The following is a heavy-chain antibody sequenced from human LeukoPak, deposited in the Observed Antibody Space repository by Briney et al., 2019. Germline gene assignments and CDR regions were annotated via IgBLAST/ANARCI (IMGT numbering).Heavy chain of an antibody. V-gene: IGHV3-53*01. Sequence: GGSLRLSCAASGFTVSSNYMSWVRQAPGKGLEWVSVIYSGGSTYYADSVKGRFTISRDNSKNTLYLQMNSLRAEDTAVYYCARGSDYGDYGPLDYWGQGTLVTVSS. CDR2: IYSGGST. CDR1: GFTVSSNY. CDR3: ARGSDYGDYGPLDY. J-gene: IGHJ4*02. D-gene: IGHD4-17*01.